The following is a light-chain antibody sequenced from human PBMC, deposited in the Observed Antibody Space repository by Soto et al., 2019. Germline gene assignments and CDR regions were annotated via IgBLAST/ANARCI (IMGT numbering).Light chain of an antibody. CDR2: ENN. CDR3: QSYDSDFVI. V-gene: IGLV6-57*04. Sequence: NFMLTQPHSVSESPGKTVTISCTRSSGSIANNYVQWYQQRPGSAPTTVIYENNQRPSGSPGRFSGSTDGSSNSASLTISGLQTEDEADYYCQSYDSDFVIFGGWTKLTVL. J-gene: IGLJ2*01. CDR1: SGSIANNY.